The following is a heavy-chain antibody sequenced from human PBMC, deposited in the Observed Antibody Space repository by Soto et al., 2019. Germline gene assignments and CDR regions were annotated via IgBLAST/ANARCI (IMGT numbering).Heavy chain of an antibody. J-gene: IGHJ4*02. CDR2: ISFDGRET. V-gene: IGHV3-30*18. CDR1: GFTFSQFG. Sequence: QVQLVESGGGVVQPGRSLRLSCSASGFTFSQFGMHWVRRAPGKGLEWVAVISFDGRETYYSDSVKGRFTISRDNSKNTLYLQVNSLRADDPAVYYCAKKMNGVTSIPCNIDYWGQGTLVTVSS. D-gene: IGHD3-10*01. CDR3: AKKMNGVTSIPCNIDY.